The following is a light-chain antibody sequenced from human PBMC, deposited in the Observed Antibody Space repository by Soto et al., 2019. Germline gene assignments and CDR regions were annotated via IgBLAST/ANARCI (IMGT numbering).Light chain of an antibody. Sequence: DIVMTQSPATLSVAPGERVTFSCRASQGVSRKLAWYQHKPGQAPRLLISGASTGATGIPARFSGSGSGTEFTLTISSLQSEDCASDYCQQYHTWPITFGGGTKVEIK. J-gene: IGKJ4*01. V-gene: IGKV3-15*01. CDR1: QGVSRK. CDR2: GAS. CDR3: QQYHTWPIT.